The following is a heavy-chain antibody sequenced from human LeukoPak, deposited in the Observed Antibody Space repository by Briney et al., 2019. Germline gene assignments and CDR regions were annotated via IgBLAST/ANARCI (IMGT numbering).Heavy chain of an antibody. V-gene: IGHV3-33*01. CDR1: GFTFSSYG. Sequence: GGSLRLSCVASGFTFSSYGMRWVRQAPGKGLEWVAVIWYDGSDKYYADSVKGRFTISRDNSKNTLYLQMNSLRGDDTAVYYCVRLGSGWSMDYWGQGTLVTVSS. CDR3: VRLGSGWSMDY. D-gene: IGHD6-19*01. J-gene: IGHJ4*02. CDR2: IWYDGSDK.